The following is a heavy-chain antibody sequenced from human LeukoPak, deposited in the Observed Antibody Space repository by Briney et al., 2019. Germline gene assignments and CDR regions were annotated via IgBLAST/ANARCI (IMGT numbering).Heavy chain of an antibody. CDR2: IIPIFGTA. D-gene: IGHD3-22*01. J-gene: IGHJ4*02. Sequence: ASVKVSCKASGGTFSSYAISWVRQAPGQGLEWMGGIIPIFGTANYAQKFQGRVTITADESTSTAYMGLSSLRSEDTAVYYCARNPVNTLNMIVSYYFDYWCQGTLVTVSS. V-gene: IGHV1-69*13. CDR1: GGTFSSYA. CDR3: ARNPVNTLNMIVSYYFDY.